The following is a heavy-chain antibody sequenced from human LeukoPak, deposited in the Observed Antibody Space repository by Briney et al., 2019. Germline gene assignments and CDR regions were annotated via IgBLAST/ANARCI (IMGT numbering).Heavy chain of an antibody. CDR1: GYSISSGYY. V-gene: IGHV4-38-2*02. Sequence: SETLSLTCTVSGYSISSGYYWGWIRQPPGKGLEWIGYIYYSGSTNYNPSLKSRVTISVDTSKNQFSLKLSSVTAADTAVYYCARGQQLEGCNWFDPWGQGTLVTVSS. D-gene: IGHD6-13*01. CDR3: ARGQQLEGCNWFDP. J-gene: IGHJ5*02. CDR2: IYYSGST.